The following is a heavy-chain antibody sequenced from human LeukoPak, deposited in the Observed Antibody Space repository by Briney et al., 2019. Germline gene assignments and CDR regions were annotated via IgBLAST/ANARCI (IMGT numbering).Heavy chain of an antibody. CDR2: IYTSGGT. CDR1: GGSISGGIDY. Sequence: TLSLTCTVSGGSISGGIDYWSWIRQPAGEGLEWIGRIYTSGGTNYNPSLKSRVTISADTSKNQFSLKMSSVTAADTAVYYCAGNYYGSGSYYSEDRYWGQGTLVTVSS. J-gene: IGHJ4*02. V-gene: IGHV4-61*02. D-gene: IGHD3-10*01. CDR3: AGNYYGSGSYYSEDRY.